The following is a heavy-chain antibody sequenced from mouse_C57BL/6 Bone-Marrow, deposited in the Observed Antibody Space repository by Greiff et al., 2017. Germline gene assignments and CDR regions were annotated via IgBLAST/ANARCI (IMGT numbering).Heavy chain of an antibody. CDR1: YTFSRRVH. Sequence: QVQLQQSGPELARPWASVKISCQAFYTFSRRVHFAFRDTNYWMQRVRQRPGQGLEWIGAIYPGNGDTSYNQTFKGKATLTTDNSSSTAYMQRSSRTSEDSAVYYCSWSYWYFDVWGTGTTVTVSS. J-gene: IGHJ1*03. CDR2: GQGLEWIG. V-gene: IGHV1-87*01. CDR3: SEDSAVYYCSWSYWYFDV.